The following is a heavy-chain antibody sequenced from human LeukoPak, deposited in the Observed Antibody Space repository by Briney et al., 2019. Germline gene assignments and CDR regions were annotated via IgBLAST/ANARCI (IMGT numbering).Heavy chain of an antibody. CDR3: VRALPRGFRHMDV. CDR1: GFTFSSYS. Sequence: PGGSLRLSCAASGFTFSSYSMNWVRQAPGKGLEWVSSISSSSSYIYYADSVKGRFTISRDNAKNSLYLQMNRLGAEDTAVYYCVRALPRGFRHMDVWGKGTTVTVSS. CDR2: ISSSSSYI. V-gene: IGHV3-21*01. J-gene: IGHJ6*03. D-gene: IGHD5-12*01.